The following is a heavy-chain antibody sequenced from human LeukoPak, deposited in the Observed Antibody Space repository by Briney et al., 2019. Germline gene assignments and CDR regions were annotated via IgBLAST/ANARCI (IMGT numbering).Heavy chain of an antibody. V-gene: IGHV3-21*01. CDR2: TSSSSSYI. J-gene: IGHJ4*02. CDR1: GFTFSSYS. Sequence: GGSLRLSCAASGFTFSSYSMNWVRQAPGKGLEWVSSTSSSSSYIYYADSVKGRFTISRDNAKNSLYLQMNSLRAEDTAVYYCASLTLGYYYGSGSSYFDYWGQGTLVTVSS. CDR3: ASLTLGYYYGSGSSYFDY. D-gene: IGHD3-10*01.